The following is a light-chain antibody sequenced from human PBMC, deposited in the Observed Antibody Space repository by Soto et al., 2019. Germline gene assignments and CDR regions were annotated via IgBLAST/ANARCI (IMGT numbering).Light chain of an antibody. CDR1: QSGSRR. Sequence: EVVLTQSPGTLSLSPGGRATLSCRASQSGSRRLAWYQQRPGQSPRLLISGASMRASGVPVRFIGSGSRTDFTLTITRLEPEDFAVYYCQQYGGSPITCGLGTRLEI. J-gene: IGKJ5*01. CDR2: GAS. CDR3: QQYGGSPIT. V-gene: IGKV3-20*01.